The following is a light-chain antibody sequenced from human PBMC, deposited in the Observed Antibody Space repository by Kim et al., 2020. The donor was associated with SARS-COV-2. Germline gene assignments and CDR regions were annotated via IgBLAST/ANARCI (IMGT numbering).Light chain of an antibody. V-gene: IGLV3-21*04. CDR3: QVWDSSSDHPV. CDR1: NIGSKS. J-gene: IGLJ3*02. CDR2: YAS. Sequence: APGKTARITCGGNNIGSKSVHWYQQKPGQAPVLVIYYASDRPSGIPERFSGSNSGNTATLTISRVEAGDEADYYCQVWDSSSDHPVFGGGTQLTVL.